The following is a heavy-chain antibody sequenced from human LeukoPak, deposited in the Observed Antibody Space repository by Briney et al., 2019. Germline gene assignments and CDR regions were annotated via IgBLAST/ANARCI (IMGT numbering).Heavy chain of an antibody. D-gene: IGHD3-22*01. CDR1: GGTFSSYA. V-gene: IGHV1-69*05. Sequence: ASVKVSCKASGGTFSSYAISWVRQAPGQGLEWMGGIIPIFGTANYAQKFQGRVTITTDESTSTAYMELGSLRSEDTAVYYCARGGYYYDSSGYYTPRYWGQGTLVTVSS. J-gene: IGHJ4*02. CDR2: IIPIFGTA. CDR3: ARGGYYYDSSGYYTPRY.